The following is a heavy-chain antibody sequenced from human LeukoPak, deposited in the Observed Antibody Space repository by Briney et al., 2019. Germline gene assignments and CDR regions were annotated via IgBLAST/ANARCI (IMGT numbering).Heavy chain of an antibody. CDR1: GYTLTELS. CDR2: FDPEDGET. J-gene: IGHJ5*02. CDR3: AINIMVRGAINWFDP. V-gene: IGHV1-24*01. Sequence: ASVKVPCKVSGYTLTELSMHWVRQAPGKGLEWMGGFDPEDGETIYAQKFQGRVTMTEDTSTDTAYMELSSLRSEDTAVYYCAINIMVRGAINWFDPWGQGTLVTVSS. D-gene: IGHD3-10*01.